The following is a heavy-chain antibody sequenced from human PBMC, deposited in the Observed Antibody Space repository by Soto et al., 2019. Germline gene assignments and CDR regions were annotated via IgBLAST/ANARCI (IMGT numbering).Heavy chain of an antibody. Sequence: QVQLVQTGGGAVLPGRSLSLSCAASGFRFSDYGMHWVRQAPGKGLEWVAVISFDGNNKYYADSVKGRFTISRDNSKNTLYLQMEGLRVEDKAVYYCARGGRSGSSGYYNPSFDYWGQGTLVSVSS. V-gene: IGHV3-30*03. D-gene: IGHD3-22*01. CDR1: GFRFSDYG. CDR2: ISFDGNNK. J-gene: IGHJ4*02. CDR3: ARGGRSGSSGYYNPSFDY.